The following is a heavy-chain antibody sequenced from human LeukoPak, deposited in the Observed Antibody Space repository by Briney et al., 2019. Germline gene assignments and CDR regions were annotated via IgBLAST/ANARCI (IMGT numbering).Heavy chain of an antibody. CDR3: AKGRYNYDY. CDR2: ISGSGGST. CDR1: GFTLSSYA. D-gene: IGHD5-18*01. Sequence: PGGSLRLSCSASGFTLSSYALSWVRQAPGKGLEWVSAISGSGGSTYYADSVKGRFTISRDNSKNSLYRQMNSLRAEDTALYYCAKGRYNYDYWGQGTLVTVSS. V-gene: IGHV3-23*01. J-gene: IGHJ4*02.